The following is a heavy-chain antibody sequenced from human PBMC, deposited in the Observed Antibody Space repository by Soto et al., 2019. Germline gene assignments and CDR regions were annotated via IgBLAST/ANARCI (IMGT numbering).Heavy chain of an antibody. V-gene: IGHV1-69*13. CDR3: ARGVAALHYGMDV. D-gene: IGHD6-6*01. CDR1: GGTFSIYA. Sequence: SLKVSCKASGGTFSIYAISWVRQAPGQGLERMGGIIPIFGTANYAQKFQGRVTITADESTSTAYMELSSLRSEDTAVYYCARGVAALHYGMDVWGQGTTVTVSS. J-gene: IGHJ6*02. CDR2: IIPIFGTA.